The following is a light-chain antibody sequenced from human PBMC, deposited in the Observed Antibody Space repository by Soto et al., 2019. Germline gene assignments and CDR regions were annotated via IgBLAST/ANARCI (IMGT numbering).Light chain of an antibody. CDR1: HSVSSSN. Sequence: EIVLTQSPGTLSLSPGERATLSCRASHSVSSSNLAWYQQNPGQAPILLIYDASTRANGVPARFSGSGSGTEFTLTINSLQSEDFAVYYCQQYDKWPFWTFGQGTKVDIK. CDR2: DAS. V-gene: IGKV3-15*01. J-gene: IGKJ1*01. CDR3: QQYDKWPFWT.